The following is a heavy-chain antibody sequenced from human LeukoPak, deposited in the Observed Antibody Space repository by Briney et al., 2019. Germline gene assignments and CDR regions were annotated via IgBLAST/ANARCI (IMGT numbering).Heavy chain of an antibody. Sequence: SCKASGYTFTSYGISWVRQAPGKGLEWVSVFSENGVTTYYADSVKGRFTISRDNSKNTLYLQMNSLRAEDTAVYYCAKTTVSASGGWFDPWGQGTLVTVSS. J-gene: IGHJ5*02. CDR3: AKTTVSASGGWFDP. CDR2: FSENGVTT. D-gene: IGHD4-11*01. V-gene: IGHV3-23*01. CDR1: GYTFTSYG.